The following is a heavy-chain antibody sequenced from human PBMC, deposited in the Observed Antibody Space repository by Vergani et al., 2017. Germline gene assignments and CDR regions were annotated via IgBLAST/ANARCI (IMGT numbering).Heavy chain of an antibody. CDR2: ISGSGGST. CDR1: GFTFSSYA. Sequence: EVQLLESGGGLVQPGGSLRLSCAASGFTFSSYAMSWVRQAPGKGLEWVSAISGSGGSTYYADSVKGRITISRDNSKNTLYLQMNRLRAEDTAVCYCAKEAVADYYFDYWGQGTLVTVSS. J-gene: IGHJ4*02. D-gene: IGHD6-19*01. CDR3: AKEAVADYYFDY. V-gene: IGHV3-23*01.